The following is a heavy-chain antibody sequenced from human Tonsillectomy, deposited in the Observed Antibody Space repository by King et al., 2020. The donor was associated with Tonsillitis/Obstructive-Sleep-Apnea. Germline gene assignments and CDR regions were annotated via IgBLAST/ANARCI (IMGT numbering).Heavy chain of an antibody. CDR3: TTNGQYCSSTSCYLFDY. Sequence: VQLVESGGGLVKPGGSLRLSCAASGFTFSNAWMNRVRQAPGKGLEWVGRIKSKNDGGTTDYAAPVKGRFTISRDDSKNTLYLQMKNLKTEDTAVYYCTTNGQYCSSTSCYLFDYWGQGTLVTVSS. D-gene: IGHD2-2*01. J-gene: IGHJ4*02. CDR1: GFTFSNAW. CDR2: IKSKNDGGTT. V-gene: IGHV3-15*07.